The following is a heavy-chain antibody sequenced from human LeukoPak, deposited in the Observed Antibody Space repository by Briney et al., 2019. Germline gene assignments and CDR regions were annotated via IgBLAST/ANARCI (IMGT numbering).Heavy chain of an antibody. Sequence: SETLSLTCAVYGGSFSGYYWSWIRQPPGKGLEWIGEINHRGSTNYNPSLKSRVTVSLDTSKNQFSLKLSSVTAADTAVYYCARGLGSSGYYDAFDIWGQGTMVTVSS. CDR2: INHRGST. D-gene: IGHD3-22*01. CDR3: ARGLGSSGYYDAFDI. CDR1: GGSFSGYY. V-gene: IGHV4-34*01. J-gene: IGHJ3*02.